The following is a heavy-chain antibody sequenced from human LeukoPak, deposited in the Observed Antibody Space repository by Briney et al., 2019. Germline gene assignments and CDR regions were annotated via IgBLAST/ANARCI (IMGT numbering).Heavy chain of an antibody. CDR3: ARGGYSSGWSPIDYCYYYGMDV. CDR1: GGSISSGSYY. J-gene: IGHJ6*02. D-gene: IGHD6-19*01. V-gene: IGHV4-61*02. Sequence: SQTLSLTCTVSGGSISSGSYYWSWIRQPAGKGLEWIGRIYTSGSTNYNPSLKSRVTISVDTSKNQFSLKLSSVTAADTAVYYCARGGYSSGWSPIDYCYYYGMDVWGQGTTVTVSS. CDR2: IYTSGST.